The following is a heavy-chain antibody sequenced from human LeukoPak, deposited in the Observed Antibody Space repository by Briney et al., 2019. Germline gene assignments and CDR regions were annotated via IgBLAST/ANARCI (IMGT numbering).Heavy chain of an antibody. J-gene: IGHJ4*02. D-gene: IGHD2-21*01. CDR1: GGSFSGYY. V-gene: IGHV4-34*01. CDR2: INHSGST. Sequence: SETLSLTCAVYGGSFSGYYWSWIRQPPGKGLEWIGEINHSGSTNYNPSLKSRVTISVDTSKNQFSLKLSSVTAADTAVYYCARGSGDTPFFDYWGQGTLVTVSS. CDR3: ARGSGDTPFFDY.